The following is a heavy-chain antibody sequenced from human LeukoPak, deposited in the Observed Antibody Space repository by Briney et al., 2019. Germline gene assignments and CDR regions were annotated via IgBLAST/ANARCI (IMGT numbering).Heavy chain of an antibody. V-gene: IGHV3-33*01. D-gene: IGHD2-15*01. CDR3: ARDVYRSGPRPALEN. Sequence: GGSLRLSCAASGFTFSSSGMHWVRQAPGKGLEWVAVIWSDGSEKYYADSVKGRFIISRDNSKDTLYLQMNTLRVEDTALYYCARDVYRSGPRPALENWGQGALVTVSS. CDR2: IWSDGSEK. J-gene: IGHJ4*02. CDR1: GFTFSSSG.